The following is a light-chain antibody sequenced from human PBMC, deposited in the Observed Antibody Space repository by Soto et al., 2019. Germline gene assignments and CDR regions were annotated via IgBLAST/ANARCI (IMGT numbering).Light chain of an antibody. J-gene: IGKJ1*01. Sequence: EIVLTQSPGTLSLSPGERATLSCRASQRVSSSYLAWYQQKPGQAPRLLIYGASSRATGIPDRFSGSGSGTDFTINISRLEPEDFAVYDCQQYGSSPQWTFGQGTKVEIK. V-gene: IGKV3-20*01. CDR3: QQYGSSPQWT. CDR2: GAS. CDR1: QRVSSSY.